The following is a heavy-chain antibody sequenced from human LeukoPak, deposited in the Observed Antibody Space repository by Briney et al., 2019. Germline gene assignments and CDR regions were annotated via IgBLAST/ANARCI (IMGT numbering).Heavy chain of an antibody. CDR2: ISSSSSTI. J-gene: IGHJ3*02. CDR1: GFTFSSYS. V-gene: IGHV3-48*01. CDR3: ARSHDFWSGSDAFDI. D-gene: IGHD3-3*01. Sequence: PGGSLRLSCAASGFTFSSYSMNWVRQAPGKGLEWVSYISSSSSTIYYADSVKGRFTISRDNAKNSLYLQMNSLRAEDTAVYYCARSHDFWSGSDAFDIWGQGTMVTVSS.